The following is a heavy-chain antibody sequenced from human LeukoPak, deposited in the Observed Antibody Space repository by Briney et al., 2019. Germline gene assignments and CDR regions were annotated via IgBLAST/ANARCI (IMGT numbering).Heavy chain of an antibody. Sequence: ASVKVSCKASGFIFTKYGISWVRQAPGQGLEWVGWINGYNGDTSYAQKLQGRVTMTTDTSTTTAYMELRSPRSDDTAFYYCARDPSNTSGWKTWFDTWGQGTLVTVSS. CDR1: GFIFTKYG. CDR2: INGYNGDT. V-gene: IGHV1-18*01. J-gene: IGHJ5*02. CDR3: ARDPSNTSGWKTWFDT. D-gene: IGHD6-19*01.